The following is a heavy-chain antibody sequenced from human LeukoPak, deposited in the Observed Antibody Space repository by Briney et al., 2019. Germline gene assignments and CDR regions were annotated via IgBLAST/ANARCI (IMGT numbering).Heavy chain of an antibody. CDR2: ISYDGSNK. J-gene: IGHJ3*02. V-gene: IGHV3-30*03. Sequence: GGSLRLSCAASGFTFSSYGMHWVRQAPGKGLEWVAVISYDGSNKYYADSVKGRFTISRDNSKNTLYLQMNSLRAEDTAVYYCARPSVVAATPSWDAFDIWGQGTMVTVSS. CDR1: GFTFSSYG. CDR3: ARPSVVAATPSWDAFDI. D-gene: IGHD2-15*01.